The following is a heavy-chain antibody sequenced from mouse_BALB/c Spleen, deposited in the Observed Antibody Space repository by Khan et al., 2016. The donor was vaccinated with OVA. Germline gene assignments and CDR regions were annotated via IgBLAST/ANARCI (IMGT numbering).Heavy chain of an antibody. CDR3: ARENYYGRSCDAMDY. CDR2: IGPGSSNA. J-gene: IGHJ4*01. Sequence: DLVKPGASVKLSCKASGYTFTSYWINWIKQRPGQGLEWIGRIGPGSSNASYNDMFKDKATLTVDTSSNTAYIQLSSLSSEDSAVYFCARENYYGRSCDAMDYWGQGTSVTVSA. CDR1: GYTFTSYW. D-gene: IGHD1-1*01. V-gene: IGHV1S41*01.